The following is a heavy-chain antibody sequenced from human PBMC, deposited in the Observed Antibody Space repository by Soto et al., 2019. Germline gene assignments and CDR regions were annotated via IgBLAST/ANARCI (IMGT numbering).Heavy chain of an antibody. D-gene: IGHD3-22*01. V-gene: IGHV4-39*01. CDR2: IYYSGST. Sequence: QLQLQESGPGLVKPSETLSLTCTVSGGSISSSSYYWGWIRQPPGKGLEWIGSIYYSGSTYYNPSLKCRVTISVDTSKNQFSLKLSSVTAADTAVYYCARRIGYYYDSSGYSGFDPWGQGTLVTVSS. J-gene: IGHJ5*02. CDR1: GGSISSSSYY. CDR3: ARRIGYYYDSSGYSGFDP.